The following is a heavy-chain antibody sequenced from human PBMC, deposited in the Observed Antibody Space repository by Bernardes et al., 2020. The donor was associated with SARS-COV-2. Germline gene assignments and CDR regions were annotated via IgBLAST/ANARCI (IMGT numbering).Heavy chain of an antibody. J-gene: IGHJ6*03. V-gene: IGHV4-34*01. CDR2: INHSGST. CDR3: ARVRGSTIMGDYYYYYYMDV. Sequence: SETLSLTCAVYGGSFSGYYWSWIRQPPGKGLEWIGEINHSGSTNYNPSLKSRVTISVDTSKNQFSLKLSSVTAADTAVYYCARVRGSTIMGDYYYYYYMDVWGKGTTVTVSS. CDR1: GGSFSGYY. D-gene: IGHD2-2*01.